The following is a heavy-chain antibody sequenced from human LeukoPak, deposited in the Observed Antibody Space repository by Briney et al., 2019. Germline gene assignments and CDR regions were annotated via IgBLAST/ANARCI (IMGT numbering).Heavy chain of an antibody. CDR1: GFTFSSYG. CDR2: IWYDGSNK. J-gene: IGHJ2*01. Sequence: PGGSLRLSCAASGFTFSSYGMHWVRQAPGKGLEWVAVIWYDGSNKYYADSVKGRFTISRDNSKNTLYLQMNSLRAEDTAVYYCARETLAYCGGDCGWYFDLWGRGTLVTVSS. V-gene: IGHV3-33*01. D-gene: IGHD2-21*02. CDR3: ARETLAYCGGDCGWYFDL.